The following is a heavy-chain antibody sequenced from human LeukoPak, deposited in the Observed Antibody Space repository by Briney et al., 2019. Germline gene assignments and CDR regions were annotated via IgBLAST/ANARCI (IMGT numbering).Heavy chain of an antibody. CDR3: ARGGIAAAGTYYWYFDL. V-gene: IGHV1-69*05. CDR2: IIPIFGTA. CDR1: GGTFSSYA. J-gene: IGHJ2*01. D-gene: IGHD6-13*01. Sequence: SVKVSCKASGGTFSSYAISWVRQAPGQGLEWMGRIIPIFGTANYAQKFQGRVTITTDESTSTADMELSSLRSEDTAVYYCARGGIAAAGTYYWYFDLWGRGTLVTVSS.